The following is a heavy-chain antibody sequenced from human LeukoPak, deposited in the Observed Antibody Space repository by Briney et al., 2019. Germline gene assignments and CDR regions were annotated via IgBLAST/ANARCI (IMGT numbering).Heavy chain of an antibody. J-gene: IGHJ4*02. CDR1: GFTFSAHR. D-gene: IGHD3-3*01. V-gene: IGHV3-7*01. Sequence: PGGSLRLSCTVSGFTFSAHRMSWVRQAPGKGLEWVANIYQGGSETHYVDSVKGRFTISRDNAKNSLSLHLSSLRAEDTAVYYCAREGTFGYHYFDYWGQGALVTVSS. CDR2: IYQGGSET. CDR3: AREGTFGYHYFDY.